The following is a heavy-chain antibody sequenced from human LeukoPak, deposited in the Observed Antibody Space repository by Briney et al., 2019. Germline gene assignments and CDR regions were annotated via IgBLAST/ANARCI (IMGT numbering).Heavy chain of an antibody. CDR1: GFTFSSYW. CDR2: INEDGSEM. J-gene: IGHJ3*01. CDR3: ARGVYALDV. Sequence: GGSLRLSCAASGFTFSSYWMTWVRQAPGKGLEWVANINEDGSEMYHVDSVKGRFTISRDNTKNSLFLQMNSLRAEDTAVYYCARGVYALDVWGQGTMVTVSS. V-gene: IGHV3-7*03.